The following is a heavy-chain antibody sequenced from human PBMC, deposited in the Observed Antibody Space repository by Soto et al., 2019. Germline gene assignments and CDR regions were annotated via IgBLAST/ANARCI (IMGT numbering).Heavy chain of an antibody. J-gene: IGHJ6*02. CDR1: GGSISSGDYY. Sequence: SETLSLTCTVSGGSISSGDYYWSWIRQPPGKGLEWIGYIYYSGSTYYNPSLKSRVTISVDTSKNQFSLKLSSVTAADTAVYYCARDRRKTFGELLYPWYYYYYGMDVWGQGTTVTVSS. CDR2: IYYSGST. D-gene: IGHD3-10*01. CDR3: ARDRRKTFGELLYPWYYYYYGMDV. V-gene: IGHV4-30-4*01.